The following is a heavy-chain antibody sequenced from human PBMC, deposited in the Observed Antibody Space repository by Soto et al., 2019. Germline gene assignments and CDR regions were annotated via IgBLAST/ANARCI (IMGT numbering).Heavy chain of an antibody. CDR3: ARDFSDGMDG. CDR1: GGSLSSGDYY. V-gene: IGHV4-30-4*01. D-gene: IGHD6-25*01. Sequence: PSETLSLTCPVSGGSLSSGDYYWSWIRQPPGKGLEWIGYIYYSGSTYYNPSLKNRVTISVDTSKNQFSLKLSSVTAADTAVYYCARDFSDGMDGWGQGTTVTFSS. CDR2: IYYSGST. J-gene: IGHJ6*02.